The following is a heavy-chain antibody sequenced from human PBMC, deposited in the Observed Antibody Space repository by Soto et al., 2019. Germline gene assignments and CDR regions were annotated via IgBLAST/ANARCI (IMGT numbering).Heavy chain of an antibody. CDR3: ARDYPGGNYFDY. J-gene: IGHJ4*02. CDR2: IYYSGST. Sequence: SETLSLTCTVSGGSISSGGYYWSWIRQHPGKGLEWIGYIYYSGSTYYNPSLKSRVTISVDTSKNQFSLKLSSVTAADTAVYYCARDYPGGNYFDYWGQGTLVTVPS. CDR1: GGSISSGGYY. D-gene: IGHD3-16*01. V-gene: IGHV4-31*03.